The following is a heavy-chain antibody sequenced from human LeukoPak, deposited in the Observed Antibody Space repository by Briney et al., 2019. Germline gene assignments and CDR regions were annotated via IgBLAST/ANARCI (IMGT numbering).Heavy chain of an antibody. CDR2: ISYDGSNK. CDR1: GFTFSSYG. V-gene: IGHV3-30*19. D-gene: IGHD3-22*01. Sequence: GGSLRLSCAASGFTFSSYGMHWVRQAPGKGLEWVAVISYDGSNKYYADSVKGRFTISRDNSKNTLYLQMGSLRAEDMAVYYCASYDSSGYHLGYWGKGTTVTVSS. CDR3: ASYDSSGYHLGY. J-gene: IGHJ6*04.